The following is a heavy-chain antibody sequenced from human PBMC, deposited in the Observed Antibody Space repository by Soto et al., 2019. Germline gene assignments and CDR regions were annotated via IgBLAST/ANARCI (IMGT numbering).Heavy chain of an antibody. CDR1: GGSFSGYY. V-gene: IGHV4-34*01. CDR3: VAYGAGSYLYYYYYGMDV. D-gene: IGHD3-10*01. J-gene: IGHJ6*02. CDR2: INHSGST. Sequence: QVQLQQWGAGLLKPSETLSLTCAVYGGSFSGYYWSWIRQPQGKGLEWMGEINHSGSTNYNPSHNSRVNISVDTSKNPFSLKLSSVTAADTAVYYGVAYGAGSYLYYYYYGMDVWGQGTTVTVSS.